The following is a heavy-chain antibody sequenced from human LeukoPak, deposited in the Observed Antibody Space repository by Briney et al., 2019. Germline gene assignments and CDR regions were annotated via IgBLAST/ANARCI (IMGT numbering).Heavy chain of an antibody. J-gene: IGHJ4*02. CDR2: FDPEDGET. V-gene: IGHV1-24*01. Sequence: ASVKVSCKVSGYTLTELSKHWVRQAPGKGLEWMGGFDPEDGETIYAQKFQGRVTMTEDTSTDTAYMELSSLRSEDTAVYYCATPLLSHYYDSSGYLHEADYWGQGTLVTVSS. D-gene: IGHD3-22*01. CDR1: GYTLTELS. CDR3: ATPLLSHYYDSSGYLHEADY.